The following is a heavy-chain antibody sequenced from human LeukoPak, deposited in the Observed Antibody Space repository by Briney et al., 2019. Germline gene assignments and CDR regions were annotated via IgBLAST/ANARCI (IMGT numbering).Heavy chain of an antibody. CDR2: ISATGSTT. V-gene: IGHV3-23*01. Sequence: PGGSLRLSCAASGFTFSTYAMTWVRQAPGKGLESVSLISATGSTTYYAESVRGRFTISRDNSKNTLYLQMNSLRAGDTAVYYCAKLSTVGMYYFDYWGQGTLVTVSS. D-gene: IGHD4-11*01. J-gene: IGHJ4*02. CDR3: AKLSTVGMYYFDY. CDR1: GFTFSTYA.